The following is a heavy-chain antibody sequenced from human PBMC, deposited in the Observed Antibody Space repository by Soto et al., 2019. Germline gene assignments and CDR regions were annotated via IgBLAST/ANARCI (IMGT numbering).Heavy chain of an antibody. J-gene: IGHJ4*02. CDR3: ASLYGGTDRVDY. V-gene: IGHV4-30-2*01. CDR1: GGSISSDGYS. CDR2: IYHSGST. Sequence: QLQLQESGSGLVKPSQTLSLTCAVSGGSISSDGYSWSWIRQPPGKGLEWIGYIYHSGSTYYNPSLKSRVTISVDRSKNQFSLKLSSVTAADTAVYYCASLYGGTDRVDYWGQGTLVTVSS. D-gene: IGHD4-17*01.